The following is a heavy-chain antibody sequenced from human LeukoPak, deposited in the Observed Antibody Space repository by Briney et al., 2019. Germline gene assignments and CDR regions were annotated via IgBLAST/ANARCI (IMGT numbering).Heavy chain of an antibody. D-gene: IGHD3-9*01. CDR1: GGSFSGYY. V-gene: IGHV4-34*01. J-gene: IGHJ6*02. CDR2: INHSGST. Sequence: SETLSLTCAVYGGSFSGYYWSWIRQPPGKGLEWIGEINHSGSTNYNPSLKSRVTISVDTSKNQFSLKLSSVTAADTAVYYCAVPYYDILTGYYRGRYYYYGMDAWGQGTTVTVSS. CDR3: AVPYYDILTGYYRGRYYYYGMDA.